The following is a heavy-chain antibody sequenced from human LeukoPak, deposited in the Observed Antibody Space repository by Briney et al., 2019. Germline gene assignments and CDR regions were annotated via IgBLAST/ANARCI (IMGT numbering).Heavy chain of an antibody. D-gene: IGHD6-19*01. Sequence: GGSLRLSCAASRFTFSNYAMHWVRQAPGKGLEWVAIISYDGSSKYYADSVKGRFTISRDNSKNTLYLQMNSLRAEDTAVYYCARDLGSSGWYWAYFDYWGQGTLVTVSS. CDR3: ARDLGSSGWYWAYFDY. CDR2: ISYDGSSK. CDR1: RFTFSNYA. J-gene: IGHJ4*02. V-gene: IGHV3-30-3*01.